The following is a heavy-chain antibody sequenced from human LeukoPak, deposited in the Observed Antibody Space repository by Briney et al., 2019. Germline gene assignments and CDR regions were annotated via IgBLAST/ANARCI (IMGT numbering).Heavy chain of an antibody. CDR2: INHSGST. CDR3: AREVNRITMIVVVGYFDL. V-gene: IGHV4-34*01. D-gene: IGHD3-22*01. J-gene: IGHJ2*01. Sequence: SETLSLTCAVYGGSFSGYCWSWIRQPPGKGLEWIGEINHSGSTNYNPSLKSRVTMSVDTSKNQFSLKLSSVTAADTAVYYCAREVNRITMIVVVGYFDLWGRGTLVTVSS. CDR1: GGSFSGYC.